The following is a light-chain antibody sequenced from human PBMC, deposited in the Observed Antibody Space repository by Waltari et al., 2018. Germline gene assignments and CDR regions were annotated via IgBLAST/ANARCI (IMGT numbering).Light chain of an antibody. V-gene: IGLV3-21*04. J-gene: IGLJ1*01. CDR2: YDS. CDR3: QVWDTSIDLYV. Sequence: SYVLTQAPSVSVAPGETARITCGGNNLADKNVHWYQQKPGQAPVLVIFYDSDRPSGIPERFSGSNSGNTATLTISRAEAGDEADYYCQVWDTSIDLYVFGTGTKVTVL. CDR1: NLADKN.